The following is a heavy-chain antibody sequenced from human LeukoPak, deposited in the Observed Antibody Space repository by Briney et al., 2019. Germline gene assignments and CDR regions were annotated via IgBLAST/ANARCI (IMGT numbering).Heavy chain of an antibody. CDR2: IYHSGST. D-gene: IGHD2-2*02. Sequence: SETLSLTCTVSGYSISSGYYWGWIRQPPEKGLEWIGNIYHSGSTYKNPSLKSRLTMSLDTSKNQFSLKLISVTAADTAMYYCARLSGAPVRHPIYHFDYWGQGTLVTVSS. CDR3: ARLSGAPVRHPIYHFDY. J-gene: IGHJ4*02. V-gene: IGHV4-38-2*02. CDR1: GYSISSGYY.